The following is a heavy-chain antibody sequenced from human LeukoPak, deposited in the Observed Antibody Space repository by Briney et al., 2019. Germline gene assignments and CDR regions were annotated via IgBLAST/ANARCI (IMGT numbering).Heavy chain of an antibody. J-gene: IGHJ6*03. Sequence: PGGSLRLSCAASGFTFSSYNMNWVRQAPGKGLEWVGRIKSKTDGCTTDYAAPVKGRFTISRDDSKNTLYLQMNSLKTEDTAVYYCTTARSRVRGLGGSLYYYYYMDVWGKGTTVTVSS. CDR2: IKSKTDGCTT. D-gene: IGHD3-16*01. V-gene: IGHV3-15*01. CDR1: GFTFSSYN. CDR3: TTARSRVRGLGGSLYYYYYMDV.